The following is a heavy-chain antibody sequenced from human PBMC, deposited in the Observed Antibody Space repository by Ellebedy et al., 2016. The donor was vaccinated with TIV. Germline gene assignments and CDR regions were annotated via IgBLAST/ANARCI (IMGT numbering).Heavy chain of an antibody. CDR3: ASDPGNHYFSGSSPYNFDY. D-gene: IGHD1-26*01. J-gene: IGHJ4*02. Sequence: SETLSLTCTVSGDSISNRRSYWGWIRQPPGKGLEWIGSIYYSGITYFNPSLKSRVTMSVDTSKNQFSLKLSAVTAADTAVYYCASDPGNHYFSGSSPYNFDYWGQGTLVTVSS. CDR2: IYYSGIT. CDR1: GDSISNRRSY. V-gene: IGHV4-39*07.